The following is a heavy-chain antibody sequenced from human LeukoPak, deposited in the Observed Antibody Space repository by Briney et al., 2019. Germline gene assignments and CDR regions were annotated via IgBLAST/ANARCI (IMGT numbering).Heavy chain of an antibody. V-gene: IGHV3-23*01. CDR2: VSGSGGNT. Sequence: GGSLRLSCAASGFTFSSYAMSWVRQAPGKGPEWVSGVSGSGGNTFYADSVKGRFTISRDNSKNTVYLQMNSLRAEDTAVYYCARGETSSYDYWGQGTLVTVSS. CDR3: ARGETSSYDY. CDR1: GFTFSSYA. J-gene: IGHJ4*02. D-gene: IGHD2-2*01.